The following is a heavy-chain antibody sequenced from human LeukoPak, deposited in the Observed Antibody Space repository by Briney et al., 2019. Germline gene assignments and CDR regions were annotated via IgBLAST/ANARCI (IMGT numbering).Heavy chain of an antibody. D-gene: IGHD1-26*01. J-gene: IGHJ4*02. CDR1: GYSFTTYW. V-gene: IGHV5-51*01. Sequence: GESLKISCKGSGYSFTTYWIAWGRQMPGKGLEWRGITYPGDTNTRYSPSFQGQVTISADKSISTAYLQWSSLKASDTAMYYCASSGSYPAGYFDYWGQGTLVTVSS. CDR3: ASSGSYPAGYFDY. CDR2: TYPGDTNT.